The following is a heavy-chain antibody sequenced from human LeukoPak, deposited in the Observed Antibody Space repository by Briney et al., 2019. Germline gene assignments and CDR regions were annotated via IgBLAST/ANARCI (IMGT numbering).Heavy chain of an antibody. J-gene: IGHJ4*02. D-gene: IGHD3-22*01. CDR1: GGSISSSSYY. CDR2: IYYSGST. V-gene: IGHV4-39*01. CDR3: AGLETYYYDSSGPY. Sequence: SETLSLTCTVSGGSISSSSYYWGWIRQPPGKGLEWIGSIYYSGSTYYNPSLKRRVTISVDTSKNQFSLKLSSVTAADTAVYYCAGLETYYYDSSGPYWGQGTLVTVSS.